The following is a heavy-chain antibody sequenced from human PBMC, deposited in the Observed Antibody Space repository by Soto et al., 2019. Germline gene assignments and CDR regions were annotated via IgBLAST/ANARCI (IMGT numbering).Heavy chain of an antibody. CDR1: GFTFSSYG. Sequence: GGSLRLSCAASGFTFSSYGMHWVRQAPGKGLEWVALIWFDGSDKYYTESVKGRFTISRDNSKSTLYLQMNSLRAEDTVVYYCARLYCSASSCYSVGAFDIRGQGTMVTVSS. D-gene: IGHD2-15*01. V-gene: IGHV3-33*01. CDR3: ARLYCSASSCYSVGAFDI. CDR2: IWFDGSDK. J-gene: IGHJ3*02.